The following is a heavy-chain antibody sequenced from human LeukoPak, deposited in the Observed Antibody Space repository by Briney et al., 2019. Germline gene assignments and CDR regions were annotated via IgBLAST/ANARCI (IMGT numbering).Heavy chain of an antibody. CDR1: GFTLSSYA. D-gene: IGHD1-1*01. Sequence: PGGSLRLSCAAPGFTLSSYAMSWIRQAPGKGLEWVSYMSSSGGAIYYADSVKGRFTISRDNAKNSLFLQMNSLRAEDTAVYYCARDMTTLVYAFDIWGQGTMVTVSS. J-gene: IGHJ3*02. V-gene: IGHV3-11*01. CDR3: ARDMTTLVYAFDI. CDR2: MSSSGGAI.